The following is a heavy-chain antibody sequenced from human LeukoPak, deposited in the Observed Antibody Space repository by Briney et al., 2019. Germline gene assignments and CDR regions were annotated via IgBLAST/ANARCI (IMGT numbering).Heavy chain of an antibody. CDR3: AKSNGYGLIDI. CDR1: GGSISSSNW. J-gene: IGHJ3*02. D-gene: IGHD3-22*01. CDR2: IYHSGST. Sequence: SETLSLTCAVSGGSISSSNWWSWIRQPPGKGLEWIGEIYHSGSTNYNPSLKSRVTISVDTSKNQFSLKLNSVTAADTAVYYCAKSNGYGLIDIWGQGTMVTVSS. V-gene: IGHV4-4*02.